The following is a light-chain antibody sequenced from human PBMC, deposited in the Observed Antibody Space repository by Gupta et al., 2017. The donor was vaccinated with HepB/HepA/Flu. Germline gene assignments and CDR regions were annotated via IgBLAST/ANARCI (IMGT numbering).Light chain of an antibody. CDR2: SAS. CDR3: QQCLTTPIT. CDR1: QSIRNY. Sequence: DIQMTQSPSSLSASVGDRVTITCRASQSIRNYLNWYQHKPGKAPKLLIYSASTLQNEVPSRFSGSGSGTEFTLTISRLQPEDFAAYYCQQCLTTPITFGQGTRLELK. J-gene: IGKJ5*01. V-gene: IGKV1-39*01.